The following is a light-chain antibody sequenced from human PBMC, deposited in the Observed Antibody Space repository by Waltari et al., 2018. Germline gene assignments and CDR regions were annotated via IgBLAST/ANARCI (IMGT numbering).Light chain of an antibody. CDR1: SPNIGSNP. J-gene: IGLJ6*01. CDR3: AAWDDSLNGNV. V-gene: IGLV1-44*01. CDR2: SNN. Sequence: QSVLTQPPSASGTPGQRVTISCSGSSPNIGSNPVNWYQQPPGTAPKLLIYSNNQRPSGVPDRFSGSKSGTSASLAISGLQSEDEADYYCAAWDDSLNGNVFGSGTKVTVL.